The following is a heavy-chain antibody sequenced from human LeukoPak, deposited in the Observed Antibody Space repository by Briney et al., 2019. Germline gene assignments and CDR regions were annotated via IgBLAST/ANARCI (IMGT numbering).Heavy chain of an antibody. Sequence: SETLSLTCTVSGGSVSSGSYYWSLIRQPPGKGLEWIGYIYYSGSTNYNPSLKSRVTISVDTSKNQFSLKLSSVTAADTAVYYCARVGSISGFYDYWGQGTLVTVSS. V-gene: IGHV4-61*01. J-gene: IGHJ4*02. D-gene: IGHD6-19*01. CDR1: GGSVSSGSYY. CDR3: ARVGSISGFYDY. CDR2: IYYSGST.